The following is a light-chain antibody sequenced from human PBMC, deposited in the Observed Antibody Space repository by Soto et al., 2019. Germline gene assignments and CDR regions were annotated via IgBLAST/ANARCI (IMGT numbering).Light chain of an antibody. V-gene: IGKV3-15*01. CDR2: GAS. Sequence: EIVMTQSPATLSVSPGERATLSCRASQSVRSKLAWYQQKPGQAPRLLIYGASTRATDIPARFSGSGSGTEFTLTISSLQSEDFAVYYCQQYNNWPRWTFGQGTKVDIK. CDR1: QSVRSK. CDR3: QQYNNWPRWT. J-gene: IGKJ1*01.